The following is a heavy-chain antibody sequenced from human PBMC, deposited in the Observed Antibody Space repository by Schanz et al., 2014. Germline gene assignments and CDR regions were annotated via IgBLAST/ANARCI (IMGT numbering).Heavy chain of an antibody. CDR3: ARDVDFDY. Sequence: VKLLESGGGVVQPGRSLRLSCAASGFTFSSYGMHWVRQAPGKGLEWVAIIWYDGSNKYYADSVKGRFTISRDNSKNTLFLQMSSLRAEDTAVYYCARDVDFDYWGQGTLVTVSS. CDR2: IWYDGSNK. J-gene: IGHJ4*02. CDR1: GFTFSSYG. V-gene: IGHV3-33*01.